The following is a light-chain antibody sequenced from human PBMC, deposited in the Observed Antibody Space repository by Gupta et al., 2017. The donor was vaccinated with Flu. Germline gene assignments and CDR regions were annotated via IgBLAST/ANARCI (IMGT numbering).Light chain of an antibody. V-gene: IGKV3-20*01. CDR2: GAS. Sequence: EIVLTQSPGTLSLSPGERATLSCRASQSISRSYLAWYQQTPGQAPRLLIYGASSRATGIPDRFSGSGSGTDFTLTISRLEPEDFAVYYCQQYGNSPFTFGPGTKVDIK. CDR3: QQYGNSPFT. CDR1: QSISRSY. J-gene: IGKJ3*01.